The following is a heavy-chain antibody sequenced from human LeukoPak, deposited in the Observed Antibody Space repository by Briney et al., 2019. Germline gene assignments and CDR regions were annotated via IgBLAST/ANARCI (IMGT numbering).Heavy chain of an antibody. V-gene: IGHV3-21*06. Sequence: GGSLRLSCAASGFTFTSYSMNWVRQAPGKGLEWVSSIGPSGSHIYYGDSVKGRFSISRDNAKNSLYLQMNSLRAEDTAVYYCARDVELVRRGQGTLVTVSS. CDR3: ARDVELVR. D-gene: IGHD3-10*01. CDR1: GFTFTSYS. CDR2: IGPSGSHI. J-gene: IGHJ4*02.